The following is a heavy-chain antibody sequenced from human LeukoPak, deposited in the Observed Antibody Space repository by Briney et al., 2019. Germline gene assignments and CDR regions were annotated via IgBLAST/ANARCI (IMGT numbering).Heavy chain of an antibody. CDR1: GFTFSSYS. J-gene: IGHJ4*02. CDR3: AKSIAFGGVIVTDFDY. V-gene: IGHV3-21*04. D-gene: IGHD3-16*02. Sequence: GGSLRLSCAASGFTFSSYSMNWVRQAPGKGLEWVSSISSSSSYIYYADSVKGRFTISRDNAKNSLYLQMNSLRAEDTALYYCAKSIAFGGVIVTDFDYWGQGTLVTVSS. CDR2: ISSSSSYI.